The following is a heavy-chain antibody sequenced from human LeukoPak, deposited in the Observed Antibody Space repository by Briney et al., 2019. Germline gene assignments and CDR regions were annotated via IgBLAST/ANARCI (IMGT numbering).Heavy chain of an antibody. Sequence: SVKVSCKASGGTFSSYAISWVQQAPGQGLEWMGRIIPIFGIANYAQKFQGRVTITADKSTSTAYMELSSLRSEDTAVYYCARESVKYWEPGASDGMDVWGQGTTVTVSS. CDR3: ARESVKYWEPGASDGMDV. D-gene: IGHD1-26*01. CDR2: IIPIFGIA. V-gene: IGHV1-69*04. CDR1: GGTFSSYA. J-gene: IGHJ6*02.